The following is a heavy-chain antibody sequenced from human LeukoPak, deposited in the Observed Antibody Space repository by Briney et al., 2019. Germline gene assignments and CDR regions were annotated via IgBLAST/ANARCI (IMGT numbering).Heavy chain of an antibody. CDR1: GFTVSSNY. CDR3: ARGGSRFRQQVVPPSDAQNGYYFDF. V-gene: IGHV3-53*01. J-gene: IGHJ4*02. Sequence: GGSLRLSCAASGFTVSSNYMSWVRQAPGKGLEWVSVIYSGGSTYYADSVKGRFTISRDNSKNTLYLQMNSLRAEDTAVYYCARGGSRFRQQVVPPSDAQNGYYFDFRGQGTLVTVSS. CDR2: IYSGGST. D-gene: IGHD6-13*01.